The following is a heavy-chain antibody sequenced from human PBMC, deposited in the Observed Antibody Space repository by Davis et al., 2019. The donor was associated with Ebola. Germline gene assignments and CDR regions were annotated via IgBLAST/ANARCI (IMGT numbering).Heavy chain of an antibody. Sequence: PSETLSLTCSVSGGSISSFNWRSWVRQPPGKGLEWIGEIFHSGSTNYNPSLKSRVTMSVDTSKSHFSLKLTSVTAADTAFYYCAVFWSGPKRGYNWFDPWGQGALVTVSS. V-gene: IGHV4-4*02. CDR3: AVFWSGPKRGYNWFDP. CDR1: GGSISSFNW. D-gene: IGHD3-3*01. J-gene: IGHJ5*02. CDR2: IFHSGST.